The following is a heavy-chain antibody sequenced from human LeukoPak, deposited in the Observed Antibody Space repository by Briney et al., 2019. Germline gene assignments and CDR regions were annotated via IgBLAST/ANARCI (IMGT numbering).Heavy chain of an antibody. CDR3: TKDHSGSYYYYGMDV. Sequence: GGSLRLSCAASGFTFSSYGMHWVRQAPGKGLEWVAVISYDGSNKYYADSVKGRFTISRDNPKNTLYLQMNSLRAEDTAVYYCTKDHSGSYYYYGMDVWGKGTTVTVSS. D-gene: IGHD1-26*01. CDR2: ISYDGSNK. CDR1: GFTFSSYG. V-gene: IGHV3-30*18. J-gene: IGHJ6*04.